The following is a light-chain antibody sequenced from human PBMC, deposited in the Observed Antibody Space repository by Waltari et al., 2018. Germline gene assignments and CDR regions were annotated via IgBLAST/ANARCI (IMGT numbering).Light chain of an antibody. Sequence: EIGLTQAPATLSLSPGQRATLACSASQSVGRSLGWYQQKVGQDPRLLIVDASNRATGVPARFSGSGSGIEFTLTISRLEPDDFAVYYCQLRSNRPPYAFGQGTKLGMK. CDR2: DAS. CDR3: QLRSNRPPYA. J-gene: IGKJ2*01. V-gene: IGKV3-11*01. CDR1: QSVGRS.